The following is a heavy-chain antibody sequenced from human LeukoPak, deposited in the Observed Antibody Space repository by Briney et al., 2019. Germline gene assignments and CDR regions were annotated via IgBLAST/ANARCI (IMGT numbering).Heavy chain of an antibody. Sequence: ASVKVSCKASGGTFSSYAISWVRQAPGQGLEWTGGIIPIFGTANYAQKFQGRVTITADESTSTAYMELSSLRSEDTAVYYCARVTVGASWFDYWGQGTLVTVSS. CDR2: IIPIFGTA. CDR1: GGTFSSYA. CDR3: ARVTVGASWFDY. V-gene: IGHV1-69*13. D-gene: IGHD1-26*01. J-gene: IGHJ4*02.